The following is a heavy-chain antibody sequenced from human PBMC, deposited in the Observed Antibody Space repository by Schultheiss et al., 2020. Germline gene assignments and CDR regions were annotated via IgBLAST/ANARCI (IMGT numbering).Heavy chain of an antibody. Sequence: GGSLRLSCAGSGFTFSSYDMHWVRQAPGKGLEWVSGISWNSGSIGYADSVKGRFTISRDNAKNSLYLQMNSLRAEDTALYYCAKDNSGSGEVTAADYWGQGTLVTVSS. CDR1: GFTFSSYD. J-gene: IGHJ4*02. CDR2: ISWNSGSI. D-gene: IGHD1-26*01. CDR3: AKDNSGSGEVTAADY. V-gene: IGHV3-9*01.